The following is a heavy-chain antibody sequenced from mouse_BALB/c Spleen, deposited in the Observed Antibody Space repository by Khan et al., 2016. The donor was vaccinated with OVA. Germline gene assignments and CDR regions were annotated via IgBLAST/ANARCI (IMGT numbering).Heavy chain of an antibody. J-gene: IGHJ4*01. V-gene: IGHV9-3-1*01. CDR2: INTYTGEP. CDR3: ASPRYFSETMAY. D-gene: IGHD1-1*01. Sequence: QIQLVQSGPELKKPGETVTISCKASGYTFTNFGMNWVKQAPGKGLEWMGWINTYTGEPTYADDFKGRFAFSLETSASTAYLQINNLKNEDTATYFCASPRYFSETMAYWGQGTSGTVAS. CDR1: GYTFTNFG.